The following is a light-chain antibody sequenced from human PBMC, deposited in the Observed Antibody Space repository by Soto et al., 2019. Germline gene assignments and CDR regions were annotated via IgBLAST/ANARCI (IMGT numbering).Light chain of an antibody. CDR2: AAS. CDR1: QSIRRF. Sequence: DIQMTQSPSSLSAAVRDRVTITFRASQSIRRFVNWYQQKPGKAPKLLIYAASSLQSGVPSRFSGSGSGTDFTLTISSLQPEDFATYYCQQSYSTPITFGQGTRLEIK. CDR3: QQSYSTPIT. J-gene: IGKJ5*01. V-gene: IGKV1-39*01.